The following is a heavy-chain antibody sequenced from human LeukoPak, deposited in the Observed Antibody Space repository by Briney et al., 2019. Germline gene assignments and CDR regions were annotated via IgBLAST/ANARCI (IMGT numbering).Heavy chain of an antibody. V-gene: IGHV3-30*18. CDR2: ISYDGSNK. Sequence: GGSLRLSCAASGFTFSSYGMHWVRQAPGKGLEWVAVISYDGSNKYYADSVKGRFTISRDNSKNTLYLQMNSLRAEDTAVYYCAKDRGDGYNRAYWGQGTLVTVSS. CDR3: AKDRGDGYNRAY. D-gene: IGHD5-24*01. J-gene: IGHJ4*02. CDR1: GFTFSSYG.